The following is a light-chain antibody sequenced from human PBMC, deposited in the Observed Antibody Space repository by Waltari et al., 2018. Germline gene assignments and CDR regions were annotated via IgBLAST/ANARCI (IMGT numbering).Light chain of an antibody. CDR3: ATRDEGPTVV. CDR2: LTH. Sequence: QSVLTQPPSASGTPGQSVTISCSGSLSNIGTHYLYWYQQLPGTAPKLLIYLTHQRPSGVPDRFSASKSGTSASLAISGLRFEDEGDYYCATRDEGPTVVFGGGTKVTVL. CDR1: LSNIGTHY. V-gene: IGLV1-47*01. J-gene: IGLJ2*01.